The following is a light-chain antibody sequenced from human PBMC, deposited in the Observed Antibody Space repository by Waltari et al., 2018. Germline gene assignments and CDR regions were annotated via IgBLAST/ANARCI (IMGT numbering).Light chain of an antibody. CDR3: QQYNEWPYT. CDR1: KSVGNN. CDR2: VTS. Sequence: MTQSPAILSVSPGATAPLSCRASKSVGNNVAGFQQTPGQAPRLLIYVTSSRSTNIPGRFFGAGAGTDFTLTISGLQSEDFGVYYCQQYNEWPYTFGQGTKVDLK. J-gene: IGKJ2*01. V-gene: IGKV3D-15*01.